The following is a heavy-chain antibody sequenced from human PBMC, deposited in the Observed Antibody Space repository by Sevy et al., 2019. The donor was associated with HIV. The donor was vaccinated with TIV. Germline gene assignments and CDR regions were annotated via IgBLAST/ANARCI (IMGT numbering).Heavy chain of an antibody. J-gene: IGHJ4*02. CDR3: AKHRDTLAAAAYLDH. D-gene: IGHD6-13*01. CDR2: IRYDRSTK. V-gene: IGHV3-30*02. Sequence: GGSLRLSCAATGFTFSQYGMERVRQAPCKGLEWVAFIRYDRSTKYYADSVKGRFTISRDNSKNMLYLQMNSLRPEDTALYSCAKHRDTLAAAAYLDHWGQGTLVTVSS. CDR1: GFTFSQYG.